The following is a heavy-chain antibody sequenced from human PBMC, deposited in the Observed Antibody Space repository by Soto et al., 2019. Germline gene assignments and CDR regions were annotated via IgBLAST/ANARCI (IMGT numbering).Heavy chain of an antibody. V-gene: IGHV4-59*01. D-gene: IGHD6-25*01. CDR1: GGSISNYY. CDR3: AKFFVETGSNSGWPWSFHY. CDR2: IYYAGST. Sequence: QVQLQESGPGLVKPSETLSLTCAVSGGSISNYYWRWIRQPPGKGLECIGYIYYAGSTNYNPSLQSRVSISVDTSKNQIALRLSSVTAADAAVYYCAKFFVETGSNSGWPWSFHYWGQGTLVTVSS. J-gene: IGHJ4*02.